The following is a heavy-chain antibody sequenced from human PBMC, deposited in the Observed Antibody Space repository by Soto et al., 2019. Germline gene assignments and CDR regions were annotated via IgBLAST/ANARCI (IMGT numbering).Heavy chain of an antibody. CDR1: GYTFTSYY. V-gene: IGHV1-46*01. Sequence: ASVKVSCKASGYTFTSYYMHWVRQAPGQGLEWMGIINPSGGSTSYAQKFQGRVTMTRDTSTSTVYMELSSLRSEDTAVYYCAKGSRGIAAAGPPDYWGQGTLVTVYS. CDR3: AKGSRGIAAAGPPDY. CDR2: INPSGGST. D-gene: IGHD6-13*01. J-gene: IGHJ4*02.